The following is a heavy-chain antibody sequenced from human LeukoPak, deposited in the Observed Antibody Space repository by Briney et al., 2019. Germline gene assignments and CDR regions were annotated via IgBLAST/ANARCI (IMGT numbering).Heavy chain of an antibody. CDR3: ARHSLYDFWSGYSRDY. V-gene: IGHV4-39*01. J-gene: IGHJ4*02. CDR1: GGSISSSSYY. Sequence: SETLSLTCTVSGGSISSSSYYWGWIRQLPGKGLEWIGNIYYSGSTYYNPSLKSRVTISVDTSKNQFSLKVSSVTAADTAVYYCARHSLYDFWSGYSRDYWGQGTLVTVSS. CDR2: IYYSGST. D-gene: IGHD3-3*01.